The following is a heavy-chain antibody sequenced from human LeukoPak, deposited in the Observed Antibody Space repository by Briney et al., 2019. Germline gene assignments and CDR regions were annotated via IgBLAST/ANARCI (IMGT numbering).Heavy chain of an antibody. CDR3: ARSRGGRELLWFGELLSPPDY. Sequence: ASVKVSCKAPGYTFTGYYMHWVRQAPGQGLEWMGWINPNSGGTNYAQKFQGRVTMTRDTSISTAYMELSRLRSDDTAVYYCARSRGGRELLWFGELLSPPDYWGQGTLVTVSS. CDR1: GYTFTGYY. J-gene: IGHJ4*02. D-gene: IGHD3-10*01. CDR2: INPNSGGT. V-gene: IGHV1-2*02.